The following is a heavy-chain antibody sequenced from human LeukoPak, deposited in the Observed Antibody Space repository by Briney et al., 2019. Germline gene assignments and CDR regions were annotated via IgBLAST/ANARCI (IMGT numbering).Heavy chain of an antibody. D-gene: IGHD3-10*01. V-gene: IGHV3-23*01. Sequence: GGSLRLSCAASGFSFSTYSMSWVRQAPGKGLGWVSFISPSGDTYYVDSVKGRFTISRDNSENTLYLEMNSLRAEDTAAYHCAKDNVRGAVDVWGRGTMVTVSS. CDR2: ISPSGDT. CDR3: AKDNVRGAVDV. J-gene: IGHJ3*01. CDR1: GFSFSTYS.